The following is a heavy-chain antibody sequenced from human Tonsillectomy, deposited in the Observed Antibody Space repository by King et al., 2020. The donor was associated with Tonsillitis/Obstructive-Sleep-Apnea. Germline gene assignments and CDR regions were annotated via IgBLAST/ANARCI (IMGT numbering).Heavy chain of an antibody. CDR2: IYYSGST. CDR3: ARHAWGLLRGVWFDP. V-gene: IGHV4-39*01. Sequence: LQLQESGPGLVKPSETLSLTCTVSGGSISSSSYYWGWIRQPPGKGLEWIGSIYYSGSTYYNPSLKSRVTISVDTSKNQFSLKLSSVTAADTAVYYCARHAWGLLRGVWFDPWGQGTLVTVSS. CDR1: GGSISSSSYY. J-gene: IGHJ5*02. D-gene: IGHD1-26*01.